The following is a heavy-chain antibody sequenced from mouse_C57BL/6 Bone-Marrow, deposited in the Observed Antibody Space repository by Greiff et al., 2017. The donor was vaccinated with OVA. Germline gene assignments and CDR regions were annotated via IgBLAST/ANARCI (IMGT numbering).Heavy chain of an antibody. J-gene: IGHJ2*01. Sequence: QVQLQQSGAELVKPGASVKLSCKASGYTFTSYWITWVTPRTGQGLEWIGEIYTGSGSPKYNEKFKSKATLTVAKSSSTADMQRSSLTSEDSAVYYCARLYCDYDYWGQGTTLTVSS. CDR2: IYTGSGSP. CDR1: GYTFTSYW. CDR3: ARLYCDYDY. V-gene: IGHV1-55*01. D-gene: IGHD2-4*01.